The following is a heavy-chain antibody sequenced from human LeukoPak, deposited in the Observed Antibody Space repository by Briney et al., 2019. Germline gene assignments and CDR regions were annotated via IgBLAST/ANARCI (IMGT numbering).Heavy chain of an antibody. CDR2: IGGSGSHK. CDR1: GFTFSTYS. J-gene: IGHJ5*02. D-gene: IGHD4-23*01. V-gene: IGHV3-23*01. CDR3: AKDLGNYGDYVGWFDP. Sequence: TGGSLRLSCAASGFTFSTYSMSWVRQAPGKGLEWVSAIGGSGSHKYYADSVKGRFTISRDNSRNTLFLQMNSLSPEDTAVYYCAKDLGNYGDYVGWFDPWGQGTLVTVSS.